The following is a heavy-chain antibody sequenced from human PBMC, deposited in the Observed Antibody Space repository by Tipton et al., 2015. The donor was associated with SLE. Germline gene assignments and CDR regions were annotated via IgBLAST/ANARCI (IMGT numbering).Heavy chain of an antibody. CDR3: ARVWSGYSSSYFDL. CDR1: GGSITTYY. CDR2: FYYSGST. Sequence: VQLVQSGAEVKPSETLSLTCAVSGGSITTYYWSWIRQSPGKGLEWIGYFYYSGSTKYNPSLKSRVTMSVDTSKNHFSVKLSSVTAADTAIYYCARVWSGYSSSYFDLWGRGTLVTVSS. V-gene: IGHV4-59*01. J-gene: IGHJ2*01. D-gene: IGHD3-3*01.